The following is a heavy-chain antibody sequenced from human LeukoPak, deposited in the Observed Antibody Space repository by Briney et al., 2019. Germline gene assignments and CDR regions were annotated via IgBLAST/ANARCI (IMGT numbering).Heavy chain of an antibody. CDR2: ISYDGSNK. CDR3: AKAGTLFGYSSSWYNYFDY. CDR1: GFTFSSYG. V-gene: IGHV3-30*18. J-gene: IGHJ4*02. D-gene: IGHD6-13*01. Sequence: GGSLRLSCAASGFTFSSYGMHWVRQAPGKGLEWVAVISYDGSNKYYADSVKGRFTISRDNSKNTLYLQMNSLRAEDTAVYYCAKAGTLFGYSSSWYNYFDYWGQGTLVTVSS.